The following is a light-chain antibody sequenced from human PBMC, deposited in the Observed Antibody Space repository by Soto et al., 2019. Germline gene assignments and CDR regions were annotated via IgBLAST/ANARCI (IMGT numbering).Light chain of an antibody. V-gene: IGLV3-21*01. CDR2: YDS. Sequence: SYELTQPPSVSVAPGKTASVACGGSNIGSKSVHWYQKKSGQATVLVMYYDSDRPSGIPERFSGSNSGNTATLTISRVEAGDEADYYCQLLDISSCRVVLGGGTKLTVL. J-gene: IGLJ2*01. CDR3: QLLDISSCRVV. CDR1: NIGSKS.